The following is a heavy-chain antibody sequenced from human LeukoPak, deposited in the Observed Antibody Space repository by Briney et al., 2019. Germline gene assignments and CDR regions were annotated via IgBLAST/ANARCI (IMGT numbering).Heavy chain of an antibody. CDR2: ISAYNGNT. J-gene: IGHJ4*02. CDR3: AREGLYYYDSSGYYPFDY. CDR1: GYTFTSYG. Sequence: ASVNVSCKASGYTFTSYGISWVRQAPGQGLEWMGWISAYNGNTNYAQKLQGRVTMTTDTSTSTAYMELRSLRSDDTAVYYCAREGLYYYDSSGYYPFDYWGQGTLVTVSS. D-gene: IGHD3-22*01. V-gene: IGHV1-18*01.